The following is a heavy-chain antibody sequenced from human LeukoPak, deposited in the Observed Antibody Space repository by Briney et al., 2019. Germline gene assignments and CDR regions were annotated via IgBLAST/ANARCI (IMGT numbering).Heavy chain of an antibody. V-gene: IGHV3-9*01. CDR3: AKGRGWELPYYFDY. Sequence: GRSLRLSCAASGFTFDDYAMHWVRHAPGKGLEWVSGISWNSGSIGYADSVKGRFTISRDNAKNSLYLQMNSLRAEDTASYYCAKGRGWELPYYFDYWGQGTLVTVSS. CDR1: GFTFDDYA. D-gene: IGHD1-26*01. J-gene: IGHJ4*02. CDR2: ISWNSGSI.